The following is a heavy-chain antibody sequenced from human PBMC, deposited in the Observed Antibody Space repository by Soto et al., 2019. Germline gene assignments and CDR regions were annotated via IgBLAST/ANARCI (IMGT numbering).Heavy chain of an antibody. J-gene: IGHJ4*02. CDR3: AKNEKYSYGFDY. CDR2: ISGSDGST. D-gene: IGHD5-18*01. Sequence: EVQLLESGGGLVQPGGSLRLSCAASGFTFSSYAMSWVRQAPGKGLEWVSAISGSDGSTYYADSVKGRFTISRDNSKNTLYLQMNSLRAEDTAVYYCAKNEKYSYGFDYWGQGTLVTVSS. CDR1: GFTFSSYA. V-gene: IGHV3-23*01.